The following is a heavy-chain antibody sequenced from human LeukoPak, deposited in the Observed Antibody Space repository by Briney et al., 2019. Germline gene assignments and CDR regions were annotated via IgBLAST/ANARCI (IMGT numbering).Heavy chain of an antibody. V-gene: IGHV3-66*01. J-gene: IGHJ4*02. CDR1: GFTVKDNF. Sequence: GGSLRLSCAASGFTVKDNFMSWVRQAPGKGLEWVSVLYSGGATYYADSVKGRFTISRDNSKNTLYLQMNSLRAEDTAVYYCARELDGSGTALDYWGQGTLVTVSS. CDR3: ARELDGSGTALDY. CDR2: LYSGGAT. D-gene: IGHD3-10*01.